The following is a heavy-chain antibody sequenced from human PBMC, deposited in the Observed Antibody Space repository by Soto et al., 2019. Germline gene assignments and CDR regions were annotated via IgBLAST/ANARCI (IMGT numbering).Heavy chain of an antibody. D-gene: IGHD3-16*02. J-gene: IGHJ3*02. V-gene: IGHV3-9*01. CDR2: ISWNSGSI. CDR3: AKDLFDYIWGSYPLPDAFDI. Sequence: GGSLRLSCAASGFTFDDYAMHWVRQAPGKGLEWVSGISWNSGSIGYADSVKGRFTISRDNAKNSLYLQMNSLRAEDTALYYCAKDLFDYIWGSYPLPDAFDIWVQGTMVTVSS. CDR1: GFTFDDYA.